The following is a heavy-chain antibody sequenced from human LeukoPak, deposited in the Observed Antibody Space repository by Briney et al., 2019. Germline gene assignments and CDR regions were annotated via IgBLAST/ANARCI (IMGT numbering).Heavy chain of an antibody. Sequence: PSETLSLTCAVYGGSFSGYYWSWIRQPPGKGLEWNGEINHSGSTNYNPSLKSRVTISVDTSKNQFSLKLSSVTAADTAVYYCASDIVVVPAAMGSYYYYGMDVWGQGTTVTVSS. CDR3: ASDIVVVPAAMGSYYYYGMDV. V-gene: IGHV4-34*01. D-gene: IGHD2-2*01. CDR1: GGSFSGYY. J-gene: IGHJ6*02. CDR2: INHSGST.